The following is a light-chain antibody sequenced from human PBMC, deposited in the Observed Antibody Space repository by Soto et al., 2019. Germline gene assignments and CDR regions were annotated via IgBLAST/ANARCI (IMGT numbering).Light chain of an antibody. V-gene: IGKV3-11*01. CDR2: GAS. J-gene: IGKJ1*01. CDR1: RSVRSN. CDR3: QQRSHWPRT. Sequence: EIVLTQSPGTLSLSPGERATLSCRASRSVRSNLAWYQQKPGQAPRLLISGASTRATGITDRFSGSGSGTDFSLTISSLEPEDFAVYYCQQRSHWPRTFGQGTKVDIK.